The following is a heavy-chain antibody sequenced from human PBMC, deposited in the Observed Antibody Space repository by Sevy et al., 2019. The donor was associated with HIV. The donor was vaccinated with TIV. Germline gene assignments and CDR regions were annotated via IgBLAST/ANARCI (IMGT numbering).Heavy chain of an antibody. CDR3: AGNSGSVPPEWFDP. CDR2: ISSISTYI. Sequence: GGSLRLSCAASGFSFNMYSMNWVRQAPGKGLEWVSSISSISTYIYYADSVKGRFTISRDNAKNSLYLQMNSLRAEDTAVYYCAGNSGSVPPEWFDPWGQGTLVTVSS. D-gene: IGHD1-26*01. V-gene: IGHV3-21*01. CDR1: GFSFNMYS. J-gene: IGHJ5*02.